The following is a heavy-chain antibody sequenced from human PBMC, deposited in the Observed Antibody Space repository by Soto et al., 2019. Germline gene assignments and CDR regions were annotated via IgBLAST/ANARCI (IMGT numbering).Heavy chain of an antibody. CDR3: AIYGDYDSFDY. V-gene: IGHV4-30-4*01. J-gene: IGHJ4*02. CDR1: GGSISSGDYY. D-gene: IGHD4-17*01. CDR2: IYYSGST. Sequence: QVQLQESGPGLVKPSQTLSLTCTVSGGSISSGDYYWSWIRQPPGKGREWIGYIYYSGSTYYNPALKSQVTISVDTSKNPFSLKLSSVTAADTAVYYCAIYGDYDSFDYWCQGTLVTVST.